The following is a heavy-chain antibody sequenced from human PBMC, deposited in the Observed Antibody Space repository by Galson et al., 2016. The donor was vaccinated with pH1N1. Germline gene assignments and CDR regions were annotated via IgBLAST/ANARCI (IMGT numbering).Heavy chain of an antibody. Sequence: SVKVSCKASGGTFTSYTITWVRQAPGQGLEWMGRMIPILGLSNYAQKFQGRVTITADKSRSTAYMELSSQKSEDTAVYFCARARGHAAMDPFDFWGQGTLVTVSS. J-gene: IGHJ4*02. CDR2: MIPILGLS. V-gene: IGHV1-69*02. CDR3: ARARGHAAMDPFDF. D-gene: IGHD5-18*01. CDR1: GGTFTSYT.